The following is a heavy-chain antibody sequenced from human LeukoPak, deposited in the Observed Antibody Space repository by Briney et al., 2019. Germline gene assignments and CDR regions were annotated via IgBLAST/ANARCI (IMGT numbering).Heavy chain of an antibody. CDR3: ARDDCGDTCYPGGY. D-gene: IGHD2-21*01. Sequence: ASVKVSCKASGYTFTKYVVHWVRQAPGQRPEWMGWINAGNGDTKYSQNFQDRVSITRDTSANTAYMELSSLTSEDTALYYCARDDCGDTCYPGGYWGQGTLVTVSS. J-gene: IGHJ4*02. CDR2: INAGNGDT. CDR1: GYTFTKYV. V-gene: IGHV1-3*01.